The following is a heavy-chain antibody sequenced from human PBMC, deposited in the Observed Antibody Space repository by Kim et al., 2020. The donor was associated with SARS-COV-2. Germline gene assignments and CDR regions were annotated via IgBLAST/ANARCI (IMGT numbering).Heavy chain of an antibody. J-gene: IGHJ5*02. D-gene: IGHD6-13*01. Sequence: TIYYADSVKGRFTISRDNAKNSLYLQMNSLRDEDTAVYYCARDCLGSSFPWGQGTLVTVSS. V-gene: IGHV3-48*02. CDR3: ARDCLGSSFP. CDR2: TI.